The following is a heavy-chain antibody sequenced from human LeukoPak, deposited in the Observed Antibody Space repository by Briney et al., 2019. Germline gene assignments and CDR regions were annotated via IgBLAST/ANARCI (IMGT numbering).Heavy chain of an antibody. CDR1: GFTFSNYD. J-gene: IGHJ3*02. Sequence: PGGSLRLSCAASGFTFSNYDIHWVRQATGKGLEWVSVIGPAGDTYYAVSVKGRFTISRENAKNTLYLQMKSLRAEDTAVYHCARASGGGSANYYNFAFEIWGQGTMVTVSS. CDR2: IGPAGDT. CDR3: ARASGGGSANYYNFAFEI. D-gene: IGHD3-10*01. V-gene: IGHV3-13*04.